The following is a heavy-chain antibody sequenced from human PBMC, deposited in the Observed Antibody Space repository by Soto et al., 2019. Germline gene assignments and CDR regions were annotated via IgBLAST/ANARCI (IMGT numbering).Heavy chain of an antibody. J-gene: IGHJ3*01. Sequence: VSGPTLVNPTQTVTLTCTSSGFSLSTYGVGVGWIRQPPGKALEWLALIYWDNDKRYSPSLKSRLTITKDTSKNQVVLTMTDMDPVDTATYYCAHRVSTRYCSSASCRGAFDVWGQGTLVTVSS. CDR2: IYWDNDK. D-gene: IGHD2-2*01. CDR1: GFSLSTYGVG. CDR3: AHRVSTRYCSSASCRGAFDV. V-gene: IGHV2-5*02.